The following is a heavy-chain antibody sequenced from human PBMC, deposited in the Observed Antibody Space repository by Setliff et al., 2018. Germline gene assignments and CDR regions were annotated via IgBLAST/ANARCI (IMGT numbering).Heavy chain of an antibody. CDR2: ITDSGSKI. J-gene: IGHJ4*02. Sequence: AGGSLSLSCVGSDFTFSNSAMSWVRQAPGKGLEWVSTITDSGSKILYVDSVKGRFTISRDNSKNSLYLQMDSLRPEDTAVYYCAKDRLFPRYWGLGTLVTVSS. CDR3: AKDRLFPRY. D-gene: IGHD2-21*01. CDR1: DFTFSNSA. V-gene: IGHV3-23*01.